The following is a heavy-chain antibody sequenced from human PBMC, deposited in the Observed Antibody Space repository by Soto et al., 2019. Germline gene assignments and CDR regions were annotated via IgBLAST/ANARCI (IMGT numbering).Heavy chain of an antibody. Sequence: EVQLVESGGGLVQPGGSLKLSCAASGFTFSGSAMHWVRQASGKGLEWVGRIRSKANSYATAYAASVKGRFTISRDDSKNTAYLQMNSLKTEDTAVYYWTRHDSNYDFWSGSPPRYGMDVWGQGTTVTVSS. J-gene: IGHJ6*02. V-gene: IGHV3-73*01. CDR3: TRHDSNYDFWSGSPPRYGMDV. CDR1: GFTFSGSA. D-gene: IGHD3-3*01. CDR2: IRSKANSYAT.